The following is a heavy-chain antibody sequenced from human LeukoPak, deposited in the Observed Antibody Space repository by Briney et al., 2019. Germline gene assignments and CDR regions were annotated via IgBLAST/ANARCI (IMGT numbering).Heavy chain of an antibody. J-gene: IGHJ4*02. CDR2: IKSKTDGGTT. D-gene: IGHD3-22*01. V-gene: IGHV3-15*01. Sequence: GGSLRLSCAASGYTFSNAWMSWVRQAPGKGLEWVGRIKSKTDGGTTDYAAPVKGRFTISRDDSKNTLYLQMNSLKTEDTAVYYCTKPYDSSGYCRNHWGQGTLVTVSS. CDR3: TKPYDSSGYCRNH. CDR1: GYTFSNAW.